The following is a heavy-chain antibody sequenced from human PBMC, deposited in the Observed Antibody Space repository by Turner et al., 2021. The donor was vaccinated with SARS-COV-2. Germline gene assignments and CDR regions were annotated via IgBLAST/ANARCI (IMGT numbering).Heavy chain of an antibody. D-gene: IGHD5-18*01. CDR1: GGSISSSSYY. V-gene: IGHV4-39*01. CDR3: ASPDTAMVTWPQGFDY. J-gene: IGHJ4*02. Sequence: QLLLQESGPGLVYPSETLSLTCSVSGGSISSSSYYCGWIRQPPGKGLEWIGSINYSGSTYYNPSLKSRVTISVDTSKNQFSLKLSSVTAADTAVYYCASPDTAMVTWPQGFDYWGQGTLVTVSS. CDR2: INYSGST.